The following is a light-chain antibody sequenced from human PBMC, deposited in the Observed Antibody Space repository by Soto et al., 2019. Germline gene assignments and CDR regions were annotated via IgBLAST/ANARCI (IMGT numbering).Light chain of an antibody. Sequence: QSALTQPASVFGSPGQSITFSCTGTSSDVGGYNFVSWYQQHPGKAPKLMIYEVSSRPSGVSNRFSGSKSGNTASLTISGLQPEDEADYYCSSYTTSSTVVFGTGTMLTVL. J-gene: IGLJ1*01. CDR1: SSDVGGYNF. CDR2: EVS. CDR3: SSYTTSSTVV. V-gene: IGLV2-14*03.